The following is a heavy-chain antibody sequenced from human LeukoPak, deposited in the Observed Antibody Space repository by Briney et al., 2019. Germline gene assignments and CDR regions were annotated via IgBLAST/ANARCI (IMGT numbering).Heavy chain of an antibody. CDR2: ITASDYTT. CDR1: GFIFREYA. J-gene: IGHJ3*02. Sequence: TGGSLRLSCAASGFIFREYAMTWVRQAPGKGLEWVSSITASDYTTYADSVKGRLTISRDNSKNTLYLQMDSLRGDDTALYHCARDPNGDYIGAFDNWGQGTMVTVSS. CDR3: ARDPNGDYIGAFDN. V-gene: IGHV3-23*01. D-gene: IGHD4-17*01.